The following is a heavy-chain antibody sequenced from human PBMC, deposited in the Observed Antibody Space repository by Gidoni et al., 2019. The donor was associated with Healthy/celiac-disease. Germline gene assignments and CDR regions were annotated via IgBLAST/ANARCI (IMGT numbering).Heavy chain of an antibody. J-gene: IGHJ4*02. CDR3: ARVLTDCSGGSCSLDY. Sequence: EVQLVESGGGLVQPGGSLRISCAASGFTFSSYEMNWVRQAPGKGLEWVSYISSSGSTIYYAGSVKGRFTISRDNAKNSLYLQMNSLRAEDTAVYYCARVLTDCSGGSCSLDYWGQGTLVTVSS. D-gene: IGHD2-15*01. CDR2: ISSSGSTI. CDR1: GFTFSSYE. V-gene: IGHV3-48*03.